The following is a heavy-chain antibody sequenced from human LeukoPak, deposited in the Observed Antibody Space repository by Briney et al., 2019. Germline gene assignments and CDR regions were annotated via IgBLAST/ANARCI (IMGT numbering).Heavy chain of an antibody. J-gene: IGHJ4*02. CDR2: TYYRSKWYY. V-gene: IGHV6-1*01. CDR1: GDSVSSNSAA. Sequence: SQTLSLTCVISGDSVSSNSAAWAWIRQSPSRGLEWLGRTYYRSKWYYDYPASVKGRVIINPDTSKNQFSLQLNSVTPEDTAXXXXXXXXXXYGCLAYFDYWGPGNPGHRLL. D-gene: IGHD3-10*01. CDR3: XXXXXXYGCLAYFDY.